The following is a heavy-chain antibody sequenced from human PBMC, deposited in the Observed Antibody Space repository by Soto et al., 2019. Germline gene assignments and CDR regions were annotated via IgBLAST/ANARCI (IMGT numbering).Heavy chain of an antibody. CDR2: ISSSGSTI. J-gene: IGHJ4*02. V-gene: IGHV3-48*03. Sequence: PGGSLRLSCAASGFTFSSYEMNWVRQAPGKGLEWVSYISSSGSTIYYADSVKGRFTISRDNAKNSLYLQMHSLRAEDTAVYYCARENYYDSSGYLFDYWGQGTLVTVSS. D-gene: IGHD3-22*01. CDR1: GFTFSSYE. CDR3: ARENYYDSSGYLFDY.